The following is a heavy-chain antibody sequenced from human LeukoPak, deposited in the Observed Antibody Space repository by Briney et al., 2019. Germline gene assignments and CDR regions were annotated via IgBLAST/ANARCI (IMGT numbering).Heavy chain of an antibody. D-gene: IGHD3-22*01. CDR2: INHSGST. Sequence: SETLSLTCAVYGGSFSGYYWSWIRQPPGKGLEWIGEINHSGSTNYNPSLKSRVTISVDTPKNQFSLKLSSVTAADTAVYYCARGSGYQSPFDYWGQGTLVTVSS. CDR1: GGSFSGYY. V-gene: IGHV4-34*01. CDR3: ARGSGYQSPFDY. J-gene: IGHJ4*02.